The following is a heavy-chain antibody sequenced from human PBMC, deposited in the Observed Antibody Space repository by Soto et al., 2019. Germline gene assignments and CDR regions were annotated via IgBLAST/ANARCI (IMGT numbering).Heavy chain of an antibody. CDR3: AREAHYYDSSDDWFDP. J-gene: IGHJ5*02. V-gene: IGHV3-33*01. Sequence: QLGGSLRLSCAASGFTFSSYGMHWVRQAPGKGLEWVAVIWYDGSNKYYADSVKGRFTISRDNSKNTLYLQMNSLRAEDTAVYYCAREAHYYDSSDDWFDPWGQGTLVTVSS. CDR2: IWYDGSNK. D-gene: IGHD3-22*01. CDR1: GFTFSSYG.